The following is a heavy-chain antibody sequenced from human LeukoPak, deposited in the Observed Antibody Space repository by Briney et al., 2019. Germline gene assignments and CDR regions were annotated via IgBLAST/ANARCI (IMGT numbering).Heavy chain of an antibody. CDR2: INHSGSS. D-gene: IGHD6-13*01. CDR1: GGSFSGWY. Sequence: SETLSLTCAVSGGSFSGWYWTWLRQTPGKGLEWIGEINHSGSSNYNPSLKSRLTISVDTSKNQFSLKVRSVTAADTAVYYCARAEVGGAQLGPKLEYWGQGTLVIVSS. CDR3: ARAEVGGAQLGPKLEY. V-gene: IGHV4-34*01. J-gene: IGHJ4*02.